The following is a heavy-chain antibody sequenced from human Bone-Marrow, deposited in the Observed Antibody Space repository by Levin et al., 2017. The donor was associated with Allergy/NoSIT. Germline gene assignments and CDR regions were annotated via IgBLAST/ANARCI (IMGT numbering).Heavy chain of an antibody. D-gene: IGHD2-15*01. V-gene: IGHV1-2*02. CDR2: INPKNGVP. CDR3: ARDVPDCSRGSCYSGNWFDP. Sequence: VASVKVSCKASGYTFTGYYMHWVRQAPGQGLEWMGWINPKNGVPIYAQMFQGRVTMTLDTSTSTAYMELSRLRSDDTAVYYCARDVPDCSRGSCYSGNWFDPWGQGTLVTVSS. J-gene: IGHJ5*02. CDR1: GYTFTGYY.